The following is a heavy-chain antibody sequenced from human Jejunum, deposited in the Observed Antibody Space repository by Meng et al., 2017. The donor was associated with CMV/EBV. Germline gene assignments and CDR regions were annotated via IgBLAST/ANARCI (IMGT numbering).Heavy chain of an antibody. CDR2: ISSTNGDI. D-gene: IGHD5-24*01. Sequence: EAQLVEAGGGLVKPGGSLTLSCAASGLPINSYSMNWVRQAPGKGLEWVSSISSTNGDIYYADSVKGRFTISRDNAKNSLYLQMNNLRVEDTAVYYCASHKDGYNPFDYWGQGTLVTVSS. J-gene: IGHJ4*02. V-gene: IGHV3-21*01. CDR3: ASHKDGYNPFDY. CDR1: GLPINSYS.